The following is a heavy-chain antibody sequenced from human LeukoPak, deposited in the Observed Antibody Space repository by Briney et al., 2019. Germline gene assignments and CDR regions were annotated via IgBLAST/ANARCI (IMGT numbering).Heavy chain of an antibody. CDR2: ISGSGGST. CDR1: GFTFSSYA. V-gene: IGHV3-23*01. Sequence: PGGSLRLSCAASGFTFSSYAMSWVRRAPGKGLEWVSAISGSGGSTYYADSVKGRFAISRDNSKNTLYLQMNSLRAEDTAVYYCAKCPYGDYFDWFDPWGQGTLVTVSS. D-gene: IGHD4-17*01. CDR3: AKCPYGDYFDWFDP. J-gene: IGHJ5*02.